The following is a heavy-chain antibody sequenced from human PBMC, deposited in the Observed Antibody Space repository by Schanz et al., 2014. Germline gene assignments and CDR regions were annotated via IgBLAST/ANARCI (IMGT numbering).Heavy chain of an antibody. J-gene: IGHJ4*02. CDR3: ARATYYHVSGSYYGNFDS. Sequence: EVQLVESGGGLVQPGGSLRLSCAASGFTVSNNYMSWVRQAPGKGLECVSVIYSGGITKYVDSVKGRFIISRDYSKNTVYLQMNSLGAEDTAVYYCARATYYHVSGSYYGNFDSWGQGTLVTVSS. CDR1: GFTVSNNY. V-gene: IGHV3-66*01. D-gene: IGHD3-10*01. CDR2: IYSGGIT.